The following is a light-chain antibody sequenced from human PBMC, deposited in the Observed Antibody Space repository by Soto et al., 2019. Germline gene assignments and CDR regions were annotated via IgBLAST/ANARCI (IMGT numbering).Light chain of an antibody. CDR1: QGISKW. J-gene: IGKJ1*01. CDR2: GAS. CDR3: QQYNSYDMWS. V-gene: IGKV1-5*01. Sequence: DIQMTQSPSTLSASVGDRVTITCRASQGISKWLAWYQQKPGKAPKLLIYGASSLENGVPSRFSGSGSGTEFTLTISSLQPDDFATYFCQQYNSYDMWSFGQGT.